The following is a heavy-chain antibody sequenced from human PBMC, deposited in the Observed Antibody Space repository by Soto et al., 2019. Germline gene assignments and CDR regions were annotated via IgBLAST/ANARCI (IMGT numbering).Heavy chain of an antibody. Sequence: GESLKISCKASGYTFTGYYMHWVRQAPGQGLEWMGWINPNSGGTNYAQKFQGRVTMTRDTSISTAYMELSRLRSDDTAVYYCARDLSTDFWSGYFDYWGQGTLVTVSS. J-gene: IGHJ4*02. CDR2: INPNSGGT. V-gene: IGHV1-2*02. CDR3: ARDLSTDFWSGYFDY. D-gene: IGHD3-3*01. CDR1: GYTFTGYY.